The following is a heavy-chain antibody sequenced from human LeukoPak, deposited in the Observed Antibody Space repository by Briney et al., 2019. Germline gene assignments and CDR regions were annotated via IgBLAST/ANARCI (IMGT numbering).Heavy chain of an antibody. CDR1: GFSIRSGYH. CDR2: IYHSGST. CDR3: ARGRGRIFGVVITSRGGFDY. J-gene: IGHJ4*02. D-gene: IGHD3-3*01. V-gene: IGHV4-38-2*02. Sequence: SETLSLTCTVSGFSIRSGYHWGWIRQPPGKGLEWIGSIYHSGSTFHNPSLKSRVTISVDTSKNQFSLKLSSVTAADTAVYYCARGRGRIFGVVITSRGGFDYWGQGTLVTVSS.